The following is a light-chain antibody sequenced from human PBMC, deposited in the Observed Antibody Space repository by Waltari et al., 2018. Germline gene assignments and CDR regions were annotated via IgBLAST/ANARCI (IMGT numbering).Light chain of an antibody. J-gene: IGKJ5*01. V-gene: IGKV3-15*01. Sequence: EIVMTQSPVTLSESPGQRVTLSCRASQSVSGKLVWYQQKPGQSPRVLIYGASTRATGVPARFSGSGSGTDFTLTINNIESEDAAYYFCLQHDNFPITFGQGTRLEIK. CDR1: QSVSGK. CDR2: GAS. CDR3: LQHDNFPIT.